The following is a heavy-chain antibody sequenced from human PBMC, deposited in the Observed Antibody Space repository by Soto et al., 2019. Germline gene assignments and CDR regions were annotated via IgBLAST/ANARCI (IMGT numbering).Heavy chain of an antibody. Sequence: QVQLVQSGAEVKKPGSSVKVSCKASGGTFSSYTISWVRQAPGQGLEWVGRVIPILGIANYAQKFQGRVTITADKSTSTAYMELSSLRSEDTAVYYCARAGSDCSSTSCYLGGSHYYYYMDVWGKGTTVTVSS. CDR1: GGTFSSYT. CDR2: VIPILGIA. CDR3: ARAGSDCSSTSCYLGGSHYYYYMDV. D-gene: IGHD2-2*01. V-gene: IGHV1-69*02. J-gene: IGHJ6*03.